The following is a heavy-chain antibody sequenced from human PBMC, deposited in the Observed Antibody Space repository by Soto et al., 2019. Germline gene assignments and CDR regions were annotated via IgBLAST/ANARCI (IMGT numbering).Heavy chain of an antibody. CDR3: ARGGVVVPASYYYYGMDV. CDR2: IIPIFGTA. CDR1: GGTFSSYA. D-gene: IGHD2-2*01. Sequence: QVQLVQSGAEVKKPGSSVKVSCKASGGTFSSYAISWVRQAPGQGLEWMGGIIPIFGTANYAQKFQGRVTITADKTTSTAYMELSSLGSEDTAVYYCARGGVVVPASYYYYGMDVWGQGTTVTVSS. J-gene: IGHJ6*02. V-gene: IGHV1-69*06.